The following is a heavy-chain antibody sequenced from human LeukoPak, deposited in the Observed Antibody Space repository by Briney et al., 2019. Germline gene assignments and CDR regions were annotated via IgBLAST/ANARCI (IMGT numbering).Heavy chain of an antibody. V-gene: IGHV3-23*01. CDR1: GFTFSTFA. Sequence: GGSLRLSCAASGFTFSTFALSWVRQAPGKGLEWVSGVSYSTRSTYYADSVKGRFTISRDDSNSILYLQMNSLRAEDTAVYYCAKAFRAFGSSSYSFFDIWGQGTMVTVSS. D-gene: IGHD3-16*01. CDR2: VSYSTRST. J-gene: IGHJ3*02. CDR3: AKAFRAFGSSSYSFFDI.